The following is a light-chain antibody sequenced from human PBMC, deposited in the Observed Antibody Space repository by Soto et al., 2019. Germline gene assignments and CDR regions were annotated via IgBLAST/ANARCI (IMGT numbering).Light chain of an antibody. CDR3: HQRRSWPIT. V-gene: IGKV3-11*01. CDR2: DAS. Sequence: EIVLTQSPATLSLSAGERASLSCRASQDVGSLIAWYQQKPGQPPRLLLYDASNRATGIPARFSGSGSGTDFILTISSLEPEDFAVYYCHQRRSWPITFGQGTRLEIK. CDR1: QDVGSL. J-gene: IGKJ5*01.